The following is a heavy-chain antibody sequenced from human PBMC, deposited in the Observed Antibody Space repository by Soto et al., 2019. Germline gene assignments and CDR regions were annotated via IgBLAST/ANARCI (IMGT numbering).Heavy chain of an antibody. V-gene: IGHV1-69*06. D-gene: IGHD6-13*01. CDR1: GGTFSSYA. CDR2: IIPIFGTA. Sequence: GASVKVSCKASGGTFSSYAISWVRQAPGQGLEWMGGIIPIFGTANYAQKFQGRVTITADKSTSTAYMELSSLRSEDTAVYYCARAPAYSSSWYGDYWGQGTLVTVSS. CDR3: ARAPAYSSSWYGDY. J-gene: IGHJ4*02.